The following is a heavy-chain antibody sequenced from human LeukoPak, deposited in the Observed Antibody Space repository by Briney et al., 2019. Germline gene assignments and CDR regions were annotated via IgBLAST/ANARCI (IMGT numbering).Heavy chain of an antibody. D-gene: IGHD4-11*01. J-gene: IGHJ4*02. CDR1: GFTFSNYG. Sequence: GGSLRLSCAASGFTFSNYGMHWVRQAPGKGLEWVASIKQDGSEKYYVDSVKGRFTISRDNTKNSVYLQMDSLRAEDTAVYNCAREPPTNRDSSNYGNWGQGTLVTVSS. CDR3: AREPPTNRDSSNYGN. V-gene: IGHV3-7*01. CDR2: IKQDGSEK.